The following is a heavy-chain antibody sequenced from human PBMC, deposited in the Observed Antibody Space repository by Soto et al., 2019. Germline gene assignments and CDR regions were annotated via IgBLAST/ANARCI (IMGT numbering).Heavy chain of an antibody. Sequence: QVRLVQSGAEVKKPGSSVKVSCKASGGTFSNYAIGWVRRAPGQGLEWMGGIILPFGTANYAQKFQGRVTITADESMTTAYMELSGLRSEDTAVYYCVRGPDYEAYFDPWGQGTLVTVSS. CDR1: GGTFSNYA. J-gene: IGHJ5*02. CDR2: IILPFGTA. CDR3: VRGPDYEAYFDP. V-gene: IGHV1-69*12. D-gene: IGHD3-22*01.